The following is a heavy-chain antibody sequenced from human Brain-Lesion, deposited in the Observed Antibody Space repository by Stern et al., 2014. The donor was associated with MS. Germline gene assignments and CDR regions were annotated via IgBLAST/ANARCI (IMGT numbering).Heavy chain of an antibody. J-gene: IGHJ6*02. Sequence: QVQLVQSGPGLVKPSQTLSLSCTVSGGSIRSGGYYWSWIRQPAGKGLEWIGRIFNRGSTSYTPPLKSRVPISIDTSKTHFSLRLNSMTAADTAVYYCARGRVVPGFQYYATDVWGQGTTVIVSS. V-gene: IGHV4-61*02. CDR3: ARGRVVPGFQYYATDV. CDR1: GGSIRSGGYY. CDR2: IFNRGST. D-gene: IGHD2-2*01.